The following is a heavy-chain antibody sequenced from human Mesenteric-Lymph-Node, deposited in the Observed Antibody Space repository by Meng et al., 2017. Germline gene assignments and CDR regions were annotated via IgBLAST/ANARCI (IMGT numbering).Heavy chain of an antibody. V-gene: IGHV3-7*01. J-gene: IGHJ4*02. CDR2: IRQGGSDK. CDR3: ARDGSYDYGDFRFDY. D-gene: IGHD4-17*01. Sequence: GGSLRLSCAASGFTFSNYWMSWVRQAPGKGLEWVANIRQGGSDKYYVDSVKGRFTISRDNSKNTLYLQMNSLRAEDTAVYYCARDGSYDYGDFRFDYWGQGTLVTVSS. CDR1: GFTFSNYW.